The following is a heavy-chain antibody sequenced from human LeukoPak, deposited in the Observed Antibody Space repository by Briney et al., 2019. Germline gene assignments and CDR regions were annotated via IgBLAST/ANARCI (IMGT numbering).Heavy chain of an antibody. J-gene: IGHJ5*02. CDR3: ATDFYDST. Sequence: GGSLRLSCAASGFTFTNAWMNWVRQAPGKGLEWVGRIRSNSDGGTIDYAAPVKGRFTLSRDDSKTTLYLQMNSLQTEDTAVYYCATDFYDSTWGQGTLVTVSS. V-gene: IGHV3-15*07. D-gene: IGHD3-22*01. CDR1: GFTFTNAW. CDR2: IRSNSDGGTI.